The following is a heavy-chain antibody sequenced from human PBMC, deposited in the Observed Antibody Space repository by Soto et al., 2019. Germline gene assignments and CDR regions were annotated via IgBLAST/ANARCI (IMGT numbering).Heavy chain of an antibody. CDR2: IYYSGST. CDR1: GGSISSYY. CDR3: ARGGDFWSGYYTGIIGERFDY. V-gene: IGHV4-59*01. J-gene: IGHJ4*02. D-gene: IGHD3-3*01. Sequence: PSETLSLTCTVSGGSISSYYWSWIRQPPGKGLEWIGYIYYSGSTNYNPSLKSRVTISVDTSKNQFSLKLSSVTAADTAVYYCARGGDFWSGYYTGIIGERFDYWGQGTLVTVSS.